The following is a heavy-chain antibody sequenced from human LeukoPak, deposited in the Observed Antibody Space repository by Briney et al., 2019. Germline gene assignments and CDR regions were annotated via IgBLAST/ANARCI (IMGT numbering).Heavy chain of an antibody. J-gene: IGHJ4*02. CDR3: ARGTRVAGIAVAGTTAFDY. V-gene: IGHV4-39*07. D-gene: IGHD6-19*01. Sequence: SETLSLTCTVSGGSISSSSYYWGWIRPPPGKGLEWIGSIYYSGSTYYNPSLKSRVTISVDTSKNQFSLKLSSVTAADTAVYYCARGTRVAGIAVAGTTAFDYWGQGTLVTVSS. CDR2: IYYSGST. CDR1: GGSISSSSYY.